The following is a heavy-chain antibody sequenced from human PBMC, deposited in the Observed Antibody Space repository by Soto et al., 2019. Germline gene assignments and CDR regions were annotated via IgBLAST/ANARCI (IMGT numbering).Heavy chain of an antibody. Sequence: QLQLQESGPGLVKPSETLSLTCTVSGGSISSSSYYWGWIRQPPGKGLEWIGSIYYSGSTYYNPSLKSRVTISVDTSKNQLSLKLSSVTAADTAVYYCARLSLEDAKNDYWGQGTLVTVSS. J-gene: IGHJ4*02. CDR1: GGSISSSSYY. CDR3: ARLSLEDAKNDY. CDR2: IYYSGST. D-gene: IGHD1-1*01. V-gene: IGHV4-39*01.